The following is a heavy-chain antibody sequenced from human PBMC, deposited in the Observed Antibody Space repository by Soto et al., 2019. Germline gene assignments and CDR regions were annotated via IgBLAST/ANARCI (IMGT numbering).Heavy chain of an antibody. CDR1: GGSISSGGYY. CDR3: ARGRNWKFDY. J-gene: IGHJ4*02. D-gene: IGHD1-20*01. V-gene: IGHV4-31*03. Sequence: PSETLSLTCSVSGGSISSGGYYWSWIRQHPGKGLEWIGYIFYSGSTHYNPSLKSRITISVDTSKNQFSLRLSSVTAADTAVYYCARGRNWKFDYWGQGTLVTVSS. CDR2: IFYSGST.